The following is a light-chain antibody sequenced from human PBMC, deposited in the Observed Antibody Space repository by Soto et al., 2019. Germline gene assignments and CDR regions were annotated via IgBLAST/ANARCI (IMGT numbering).Light chain of an antibody. CDR2: AVS. CDR3: FSYTASDMWV. V-gene: IGLV2-11*01. Sequence: QSALTQPRSVSGSPEQSVTISCTGTNSDVGAYTFVSWYQQLPGKAPKLIISAVSYRPSGVPDRFSGSKSGNTASLTISGLQTEDEADYYCFSYTASDMWVFGGGTKVTVL. J-gene: IGLJ3*02. CDR1: NSDVGAYTF.